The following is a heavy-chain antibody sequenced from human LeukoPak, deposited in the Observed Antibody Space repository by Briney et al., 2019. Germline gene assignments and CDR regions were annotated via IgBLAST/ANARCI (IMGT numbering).Heavy chain of an antibody. D-gene: IGHD3-3*01. V-gene: IGHV1-18*01. Sequence: ASVKVSCKASGYTFTSYGISWVRLAPGQGLEWMGWISAYNGNTNHAQKLQGRVTMTTDTSTSTAYMELRSLRSDDTAVYYCAREATLTWLSGYSYYYYGMDVWGQGTTVTVSS. CDR2: ISAYNGNT. J-gene: IGHJ6*02. CDR1: GYTFTSYG. CDR3: AREATLTWLSGYSYYYYGMDV.